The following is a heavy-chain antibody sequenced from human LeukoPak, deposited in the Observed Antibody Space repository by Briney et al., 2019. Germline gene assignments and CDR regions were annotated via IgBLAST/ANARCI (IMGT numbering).Heavy chain of an antibody. V-gene: IGHV4-38-2*02. CDR1: GYSISSGYY. CDR3: ARDQSYFDS. J-gene: IGHJ4*02. Sequence: SETLSLTCAVSGYSISSGYYWGCIRQPPGKGLEWVGSVYHTGNTYYNPSLKSRVTISVDTSKNQFSLKLSSVTAADTALYYCARDQSYFDSWGQGALVTVSS. CDR2: VYHTGNT.